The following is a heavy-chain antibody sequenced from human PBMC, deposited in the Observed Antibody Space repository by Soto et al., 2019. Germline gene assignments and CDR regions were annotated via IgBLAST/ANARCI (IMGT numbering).Heavy chain of an antibody. CDR3: AAVFSEYYSDSSGYYSDY. CDR1: GFTFTSPA. J-gene: IGHJ4*02. CDR2: IVVGSGNT. Sequence: SVKVSCKASGFTFTSPAVQWVRQARGQRLEWIGWIVVGSGNTNYAQKFQERVTITRDMSTSTAYMELSSLRSEDTAVYYCAAVFSEYYSDSSGYYSDYWGQGTLVTVSS. V-gene: IGHV1-58*01. D-gene: IGHD3-22*01.